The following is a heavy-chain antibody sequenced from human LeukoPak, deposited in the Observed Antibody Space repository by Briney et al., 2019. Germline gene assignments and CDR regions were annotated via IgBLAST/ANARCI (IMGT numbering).Heavy chain of an antibody. CDR1: GFTFSSYG. CDR2: ISGSGGST. V-gene: IGHV3-23*01. CDR3: AKGRSSSWYSNWFDP. J-gene: IGHJ5*02. Sequence: GSLRLSCAASGFTFSSYGMSWVRQAPGKGLEWVSAISGSGGSTYYADSVKGRFTISRDNSKNTLYLQMNSLRAEDTAVYYCAKGRSSSWYSNWFDPWGQGTLVTVSS. D-gene: IGHD6-13*01.